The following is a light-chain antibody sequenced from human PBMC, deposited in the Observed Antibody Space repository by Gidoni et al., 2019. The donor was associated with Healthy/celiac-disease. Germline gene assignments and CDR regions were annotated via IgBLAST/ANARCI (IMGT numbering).Light chain of an antibody. V-gene: IGKV1-39*01. CDR1: QSISSY. CDR3: QQSYSTPRDS. CDR2: AAS. Sequence: GDRVTITCRASQSISSYLNWYQQKPGKAPKLLIYAASSLQSGVPSRFSGSGSGTDFTLTISSLQPEDFAIYYCQQSYSTPRDSFGQGTKLEIK. J-gene: IGKJ2*03.